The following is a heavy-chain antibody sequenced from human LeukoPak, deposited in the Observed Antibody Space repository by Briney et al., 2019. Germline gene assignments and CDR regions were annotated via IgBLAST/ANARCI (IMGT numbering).Heavy chain of an antibody. CDR1: GGTFSSYA. CDR2: IIPIFGTA. J-gene: IGHJ5*02. Sequence: SVKVSCKASGGTFSSYAISWVRQAPGQGLEWMGGIIPIFGTADYAQKFQGRVTITADESTSTAYMELSSLRSEDTAAYYCARDLYRDGYNKAWFDPWGQGTLVTVSS. CDR3: ARDLYRDGYNKAWFDP. D-gene: IGHD5-24*01. V-gene: IGHV1-69*13.